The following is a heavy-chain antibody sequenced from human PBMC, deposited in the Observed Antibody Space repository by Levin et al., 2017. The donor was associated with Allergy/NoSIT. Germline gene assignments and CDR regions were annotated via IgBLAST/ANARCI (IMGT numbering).Heavy chain of an antibody. Sequence: SETLSLTCTVSGGSISSTSYYWGWIRQPPGKGLEWIGNIYYSGSTYYNPSLKSRVTISVDTSKNQFSLKLSSVTAADTAVYYCARRNSGDSWLDPWGQGTLVTVSS. CDR2: IYYSGST. CDR1: GGSISSTSYY. V-gene: IGHV4-39*01. CDR3: ARRNSGDSWLDP. J-gene: IGHJ5*02. D-gene: IGHD4-23*01.